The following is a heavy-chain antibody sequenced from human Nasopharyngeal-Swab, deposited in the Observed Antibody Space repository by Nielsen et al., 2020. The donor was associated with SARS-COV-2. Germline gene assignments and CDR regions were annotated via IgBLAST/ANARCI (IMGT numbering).Heavy chain of an antibody. J-gene: IGHJ4*02. Sequence: GESLKISCAASGFAFSDYYMDWVRQAPGKGPEWVGRIRNKPNSHATTYAASVDGRFTVSRDDSKNSLYLQMNSLKAEDTAVYFCATDLSGTKTPYWGQGTLVTVSS. CDR2: IRNKPNSHAT. D-gene: IGHD1-26*01. CDR3: ATDLSGTKTPY. CDR1: GFAFSDYY. V-gene: IGHV3-72*01.